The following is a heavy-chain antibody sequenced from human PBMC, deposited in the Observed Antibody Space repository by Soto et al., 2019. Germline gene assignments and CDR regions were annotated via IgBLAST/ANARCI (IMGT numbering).Heavy chain of an antibody. D-gene: IGHD4-4*01. V-gene: IGHV2-5*02. CDR2: IYWDDDR. CDR3: AHWDSSNGLDV. CDR1: GFSLYTSGVG. Sequence: QITLEESGPTLVKPTQTLTLTCNFAGFSLYTSGVGVGWIRQPPGKALECLGIIYWDDDRRYSPSLESRLTISKDAARNLVVLTRTNMGPLDTATYYCAHWDSSNGLDVWGPGTTVTVS. J-gene: IGHJ6*02.